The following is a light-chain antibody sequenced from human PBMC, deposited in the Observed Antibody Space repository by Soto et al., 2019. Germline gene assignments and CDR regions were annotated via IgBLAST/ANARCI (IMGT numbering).Light chain of an antibody. CDR2: DAS. J-gene: IGKJ4*01. V-gene: IGKV3-11*01. CDR3: QQRSNWPRLT. Sequence: ERVMTQAPATLSVYPGERATLSCRASQSVSSNLAWYQQKPGQAPRPLIYDASNRATGIPARFSGSGSGTDFTLTISSLEPEDLAVYYCQQRSNWPRLTFGGGTKVDIK. CDR1: QSVSSN.